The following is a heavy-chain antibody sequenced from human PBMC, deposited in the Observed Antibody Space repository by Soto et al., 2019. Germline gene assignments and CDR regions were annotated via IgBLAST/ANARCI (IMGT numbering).Heavy chain of an antibody. J-gene: IGHJ6*04. CDR3: ARGSGYYYYYGMDV. CDR1: GGSISSGDYY. CDR2: IYYSGST. Sequence: PSETLSLTCTVSGGSISSGDYYWSWIRQPPGKGLEWIGYIYYSGSTYYNPSLKSRVTISVDTSKNQFSLKLSSVTAADTAVYYCARGSGYYYYYGMDVWGKGTTVPVSS. D-gene: IGHD2-15*01. V-gene: IGHV4-30-4*01.